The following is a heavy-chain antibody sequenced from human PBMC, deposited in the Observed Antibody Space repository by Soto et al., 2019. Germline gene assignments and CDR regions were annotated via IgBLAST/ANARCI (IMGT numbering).Heavy chain of an antibody. J-gene: IGHJ5*02. CDR3: ARLDAGTPVRWFDP. V-gene: IGHV4-39*01. CDR1: GGSIRSSSYY. CDR2: VYYSGST. Sequence: ASGTLSPTCTFSGGSIRSSSYYWGWVRQPPGKGLEWIGSVYYSGSTYYNPSLKSRVTISVDTSKNQFSLKLSSVTAADTAVYHCARLDAGTPVRWFDPWGQGTLVTVSS. D-gene: IGHD1-1*01.